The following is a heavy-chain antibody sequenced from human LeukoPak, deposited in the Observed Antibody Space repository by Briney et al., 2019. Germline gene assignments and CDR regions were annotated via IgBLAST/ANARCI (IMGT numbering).Heavy chain of an antibody. CDR1: GYTFTGYY. Sequence: ASVKVSCKASGYTFTGYYMHWVRQAPGQGLEWMGWINPNSGGTNYAQKFQGRVTMTRDTSISTAYMELSRLRSDDTAVYYCVRESGILEWLSWGGFDYWGQGTLVTVSS. CDR3: VRESGILEWLSWGGFDY. J-gene: IGHJ4*02. V-gene: IGHV1-2*02. D-gene: IGHD3-3*01. CDR2: INPNSGGT.